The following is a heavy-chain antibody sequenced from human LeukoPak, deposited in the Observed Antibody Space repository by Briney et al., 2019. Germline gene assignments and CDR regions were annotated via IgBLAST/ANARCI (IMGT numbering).Heavy chain of an antibody. J-gene: IGHJ6*02. V-gene: IGHV3-23*01. D-gene: IGHD3-22*01. CDR3: AKYYFDNRGHYHFFYHGLDV. CDR2: ISDTGTRT. CDR1: GFAFNTYA. Sequence: GSLILSCAASGFAFNTYALSWVRQAPGKGPEWVSGISDTGTRTYYADSVKGRFATSRDNSKSTLFLQMNSLRAEYTAVYYCAKYYFDNRGHYHFFYHGLDVWGQGTTVTVSS.